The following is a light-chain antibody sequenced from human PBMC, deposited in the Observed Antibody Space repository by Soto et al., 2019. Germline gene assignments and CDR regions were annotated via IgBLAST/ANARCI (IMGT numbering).Light chain of an antibody. CDR2: GAS. CDR3: QQYNNWPPGT. CDR1: QSVSSN. V-gene: IGKV3-15*01. Sequence: EIVITQSPATLSVSPGERATLSCRASQSVSSNLAWYQQKPGQAPRLLIYGASARATGIPARFSGSGSGTEFTLTISSLQSADFSIYYCQQYNNWPPGTFGQGTKLAIK. J-gene: IGKJ2*01.